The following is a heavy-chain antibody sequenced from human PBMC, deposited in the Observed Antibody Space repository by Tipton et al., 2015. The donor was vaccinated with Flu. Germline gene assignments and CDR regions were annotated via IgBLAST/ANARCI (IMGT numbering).Heavy chain of an antibody. CDR1: GSAFSGAA. Sequence: SLRLSCAASGSAFSGAAMHWVRQAPGKGLEWVGRIRSKVNNYATAYGASVRGRFTISRDDLKNTAYLQMDSVEAEDTAVYYCAQRGTAERHWGQGTLVTVSS. V-gene: IGHV3-73*01. CDR2: IRSKVNNYAT. CDR3: AQRGTAERH. D-gene: IGHD7-27*01. J-gene: IGHJ4*02.